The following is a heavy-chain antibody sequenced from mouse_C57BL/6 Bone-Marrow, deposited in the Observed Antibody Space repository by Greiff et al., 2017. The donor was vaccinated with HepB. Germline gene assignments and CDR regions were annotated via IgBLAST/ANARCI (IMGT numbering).Heavy chain of an antibody. CDR1: GYTFTSYW. V-gene: IGHV1-55*01. CDR2: IYPGSGST. Sequence: QVQLQQPGAELVKPGASVKMSCKASGYTFTSYWITWVKQRPGQGLEWIGDIYPGSGSTNYNEKFKSKATLTVDTSSSTAYMQLSSLTSEDSAVYYCARDGTRAVVARWYFDVWGTGTTVTVSS. J-gene: IGHJ1*03. CDR3: ARDGTRAVVARWYFDV. D-gene: IGHD1-1*01.